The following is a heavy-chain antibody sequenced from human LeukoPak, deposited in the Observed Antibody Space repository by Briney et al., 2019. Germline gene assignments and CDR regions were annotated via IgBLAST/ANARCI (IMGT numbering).Heavy chain of an antibody. J-gene: IGHJ1*01. CDR1: GYTFTSYA. CDR3: ARGSYGP. CDR2: INAGNGNT. D-gene: IGHD3-10*01. V-gene: IGHV1-3*01. Sequence: GASVKVSCKASGYTFTSYAMHWVRQAPGQRLEWMGWINAGNGNTKYSQKFQGRVTITRDTSASTAYMVLSSLRSEDTAVYYCARGSYGPWGQGTLVTVFS.